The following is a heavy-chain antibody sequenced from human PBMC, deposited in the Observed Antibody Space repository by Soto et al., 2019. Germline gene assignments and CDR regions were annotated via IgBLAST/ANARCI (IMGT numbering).Heavy chain of an antibody. CDR1: GYTFTGYD. J-gene: IGHJ6*02. CDR3: ARDIVVVPDASRGRYYYYGMDG. CDR2: INPNSGGT. D-gene: IGHD2-2*01. Sequence: ASVKVSCKASGYTFTGYDMHWVRQAHGQGLEWMGWINPNSGGTNYAQKFQGRVTMTRDTSISTAYMELSRLRSDDTAVYYCARDIVVVPDASRGRYYYYGMDGWGQGTSVTLS. V-gene: IGHV1-2*02.